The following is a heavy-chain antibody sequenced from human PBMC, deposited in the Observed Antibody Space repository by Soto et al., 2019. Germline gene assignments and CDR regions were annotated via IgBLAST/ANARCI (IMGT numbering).Heavy chain of an antibody. CDR1: GGSISSGDYY. CDR3: ARGPEYYDILTGYPYYYYGMDV. V-gene: IGHV4-61*08. D-gene: IGHD3-9*01. CDR2: IYYSGST. Sequence: PSETLSLTCTVSGGSISSGDYYWSWIRQPPGKGLEWIGYIYYSGSTNYNPSLKSRVTISVDTSKNQFSLKLSSVTAADTAVYYCARGPEYYDILTGYPYYYYGMDVWGQGTTVTVSS. J-gene: IGHJ6*02.